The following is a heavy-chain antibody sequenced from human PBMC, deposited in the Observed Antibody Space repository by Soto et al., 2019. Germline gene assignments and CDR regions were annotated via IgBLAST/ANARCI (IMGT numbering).Heavy chain of an antibody. CDR1: GFTFSSYA. CDR3: ARGGGYYFDY. Sequence: EVQLVESGGGLVQPGGSLRLSCAASGFTFSSYAMHWVRQAPGKGLEYVSAIGSNGGSTYYANSVKGRFTISRDNSKNTLYLQMGSLRAEDMAVYYCARGGGYYFDYWGQGTLVTVSS. CDR2: IGSNGGST. D-gene: IGHD3-22*01. V-gene: IGHV3-64*01. J-gene: IGHJ4*02.